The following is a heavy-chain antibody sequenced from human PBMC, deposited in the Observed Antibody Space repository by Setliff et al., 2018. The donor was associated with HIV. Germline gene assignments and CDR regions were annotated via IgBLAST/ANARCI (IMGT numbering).Heavy chain of an antibody. J-gene: IGHJ4*02. V-gene: IGHV4-39*01. CDR2: IYYSGST. CDR3: SRHEGVLQEDGGFDS. D-gene: IGHD2-2*01. Sequence: SETLSLTCSVSGGSISSSNNYWGWIRQPPGKGLEWIGSIYYSGSTYYNPSLKSRVTISVDTSKSQFSLRLTSVTAADTALYYCSRHEGVLQEDGGFDSWGQGTPVTVSS. CDR1: GGSISSSNNY.